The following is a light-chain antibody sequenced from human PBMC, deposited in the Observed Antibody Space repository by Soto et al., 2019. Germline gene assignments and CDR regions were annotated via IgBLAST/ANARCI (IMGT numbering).Light chain of an antibody. V-gene: IGLV2-14*01. CDR1: SSDVGGYNY. Sequence: QSALTQPASVSGSPGQSITISCTGTSSDVGGYNYVSWYQQHPGKAPKLIIYEVSNRPSGVSNRFSGSKSGNTASLTISGLQAEDEGDYYCRSYKNSISPLVFGGGTMLTLL. CDR2: EVS. CDR3: RSYKNSISPLV. J-gene: IGLJ2*01.